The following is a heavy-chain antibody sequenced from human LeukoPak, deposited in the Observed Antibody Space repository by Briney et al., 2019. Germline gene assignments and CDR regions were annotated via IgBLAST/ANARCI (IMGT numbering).Heavy chain of an antibody. J-gene: IGHJ4*02. Sequence: GGSLRLSCAASGFTFSSYAMHWVRQAPGKGLEWVAVISYDGSNKYYADSVKGRFTISRDNSKNTLYLQMNSLRAEDTAVYYCARDNSSSHPSYYFDYWGQGTLVTVSS. CDR3: ARDNSSSHPSYYFDY. CDR1: GFTFSSYA. V-gene: IGHV3-30*04. CDR2: ISYDGSNK. D-gene: IGHD6-13*01.